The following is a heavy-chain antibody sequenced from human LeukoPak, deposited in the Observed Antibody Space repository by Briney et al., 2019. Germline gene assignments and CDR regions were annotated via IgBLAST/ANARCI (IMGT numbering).Heavy chain of an antibody. CDR3: ARQPANTAAFDV. CDR2: VRANGEN. CDR1: GGSINAFY. V-gene: IGHV4-4*08. D-gene: IGHD5-18*01. Sequence: SETLSLTCTVSGGSINAFYWSWIRQPPGKGLEWIAYVRANGENNYNPSLKSRVAISLDTANSQISLRLNFVTAADTAIYYCARQPANTAAFDVWGQGTMVTVCS. J-gene: IGHJ3*01.